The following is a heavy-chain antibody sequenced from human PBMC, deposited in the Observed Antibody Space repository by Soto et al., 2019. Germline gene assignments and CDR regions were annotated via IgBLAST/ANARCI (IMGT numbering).Heavy chain of an antibody. D-gene: IGHD6-13*01. J-gene: IGHJ4*02. CDR2: IGTAGDT. CDR1: GFTVSSYD. CDR3: ARVHRGSSWYWWSFYFDY. V-gene: IGHV3-13*01. Sequence: EVQLVESGGGLVQPGGSLRLSCAASGFTVSSYDMHWVRQATGKGLEWVSAIGTAGDTYYPGSVKGRFTISRENAKNSLYLQMNSLRAEDTAVYYCARVHRGSSWYWWSFYFDYWGQGTLVTVSP.